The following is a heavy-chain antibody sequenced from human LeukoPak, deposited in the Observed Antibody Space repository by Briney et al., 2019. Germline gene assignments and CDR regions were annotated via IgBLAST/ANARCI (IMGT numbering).Heavy chain of an antibody. CDR2: ISSSSSYI. CDR3: ARVGDGSGSYLGYFDY. CDR1: GFTFSSYS. V-gene: IGHV3-21*06. J-gene: IGHJ4*02. Sequence: GGSLRLSCAASGFTFSSYSMNWVRQAPGKGLEWVSSISSSSSYIYYADSVKGRFTISRDNAKNSLYLQMNSLRAEDTAVYYCARVGDGSGSYLGYFDYWGQGTLVTVSS. D-gene: IGHD3-10*01.